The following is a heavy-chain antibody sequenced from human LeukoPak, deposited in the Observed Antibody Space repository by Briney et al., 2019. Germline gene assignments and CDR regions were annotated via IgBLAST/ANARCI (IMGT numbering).Heavy chain of an antibody. V-gene: IGHV4-61*08. CDR3: AREYDILSNYDAFDI. D-gene: IGHD3-9*01. CDR2: IYYSGST. Sequence: SETLSLTCTISGGSFSWGGSYWSWIRQPPGKGLEWIGYIYYSGSTNYNPSLKSRVTISVDTSKNQFSLKLTSVTAADTAVYYCAREYDILSNYDAFDIWGQGTMVTVSS. J-gene: IGHJ3*02. CDR1: GGSFSWGGSY.